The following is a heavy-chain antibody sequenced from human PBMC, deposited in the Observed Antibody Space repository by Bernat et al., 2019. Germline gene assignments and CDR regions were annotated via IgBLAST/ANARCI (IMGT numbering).Heavy chain of an antibody. CDR1: GFAFSSYA. Sequence: EVQLLESGGGLVQPGGSLRLSCAASGFAFSSYAMNWVRQAPGKGLEWVSAISGSGGTTYYADSVRGRFTISRDNSKNTLYLQMNSLRAEDTAVYYCAKGPGSYAFDIWGQGTMVTVSS. J-gene: IGHJ3*02. CDR2: ISGSGGTT. CDR3: AKGPGSYAFDI. V-gene: IGHV3-23*01. D-gene: IGHD3-10*01.